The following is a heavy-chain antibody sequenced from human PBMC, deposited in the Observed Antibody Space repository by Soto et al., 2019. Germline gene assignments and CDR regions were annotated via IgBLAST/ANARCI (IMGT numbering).Heavy chain of an antibody. J-gene: IGHJ4*02. CDR2: IYHSGST. V-gene: IGHV4-30-2*01. Sequence: SETLSLTCAVSGGSISSGGYSWSWIRQPPGKGLEWIGYIYHSGSTYYNPSLKSRVTMSVDRSKNQFSLKLSSVTAADTAVYYCARARGVRGVILDYWGQGTLVTVSS. CDR1: GGSISSGGYS. CDR3: ARARGVRGVILDY. D-gene: IGHD3-10*01.